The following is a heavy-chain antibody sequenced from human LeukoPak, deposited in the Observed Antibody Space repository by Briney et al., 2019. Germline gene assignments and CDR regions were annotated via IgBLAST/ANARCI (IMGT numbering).Heavy chain of an antibody. CDR2: ISYDGSNK. CDR1: GFTFSSYG. Sequence: GGALRLSCAASGFTFSSYGMHWVRQAPGKGLEGVAVISYDGSNKYYADSVKGRFTISRDNSKNTLYLQMNSLRAEDTAVYYCALVVVVAATGAFDIWGQGTMVTVSS. D-gene: IGHD2-15*01. CDR3: ALVVVVAATGAFDI. J-gene: IGHJ3*02. V-gene: IGHV3-30*03.